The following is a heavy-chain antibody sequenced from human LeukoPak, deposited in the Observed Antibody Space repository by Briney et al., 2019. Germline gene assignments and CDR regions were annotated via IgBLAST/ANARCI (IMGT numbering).Heavy chain of an antibody. J-gene: IGHJ6*03. Sequence: GGSLRLSCAASGFTFSNRVMIWVRQAPGKGLEWVSGITASGDSTYYADSVEGRFTMSRDNSKNTVYLQMNSLRAEDTAVYYCAKDAIAAAEGYYYMDVWGKGTTVTISS. D-gene: IGHD6-13*01. CDR3: AKDAIAAAEGYYYMDV. V-gene: IGHV3-23*01. CDR1: GFTFSNRV. CDR2: ITASGDST.